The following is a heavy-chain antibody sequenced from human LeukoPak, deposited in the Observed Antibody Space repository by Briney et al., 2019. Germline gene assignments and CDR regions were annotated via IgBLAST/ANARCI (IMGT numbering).Heavy chain of an antibody. J-gene: IGHJ5*02. CDR3: ARGGGSWVPAAIWFRWIDP. D-gene: IGHD2-2*02. CDR2: IYPGDSDT. CDR1: GYSFTSYW. V-gene: IGHV5-51*01. Sequence: GESLKISCKGSGYSFTSYWIGWVRQMPGKGLEWMGIIYPGDSDTRYSPSFQGQVTISADKSISTAYLQWSSLKASDTAMYYCARGGGSWVPAAIWFRWIDPWGQGTLVTVSS.